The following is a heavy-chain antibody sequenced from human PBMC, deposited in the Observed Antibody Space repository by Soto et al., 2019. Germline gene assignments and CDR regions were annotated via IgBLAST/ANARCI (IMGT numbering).Heavy chain of an antibody. CDR1: GYTFTNYG. Sequence: QIQLVQSGGEVKKPGASVNVSCKASGYTFTNYGIGWVRQAPGQGLEWMGWISTYNVNTIYAQKFQGRVTIGADELTTVVYLEVNNLESDDSAIYYCAASSAIAAAGYFKFWGQGTLVTVSP. D-gene: IGHD6-13*01. V-gene: IGHV1-18*01. CDR2: ISTYNVNT. CDR3: AASSAIAAAGYFKF. J-gene: IGHJ4*02.